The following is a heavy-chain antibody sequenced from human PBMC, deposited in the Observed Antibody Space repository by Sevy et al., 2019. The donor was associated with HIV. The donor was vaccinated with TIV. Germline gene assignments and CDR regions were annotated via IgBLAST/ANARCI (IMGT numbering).Heavy chain of an antibody. D-gene: IGHD3-22*01. CDR1: GGTFSSYA. Sequence: ASVKVSCKASGGTFSSYAISWVRQAPGQGLEWMGGIIPIFGTANYAQKFQGRVTITADESTSIAYMELSSLRSEDTAVYYCARDRGYYYDSSGYGSHGAFDIWGQGTMVTVSS. J-gene: IGHJ3*02. CDR3: ARDRGYYYDSSGYGSHGAFDI. CDR2: IIPIFGTA. V-gene: IGHV1-69*13.